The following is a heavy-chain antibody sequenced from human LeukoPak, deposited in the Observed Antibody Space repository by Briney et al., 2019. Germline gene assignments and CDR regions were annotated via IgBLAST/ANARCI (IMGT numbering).Heavy chain of an antibody. CDR3: ARDCSSTSCYYAGTVYYGMDV. J-gene: IGHJ6*02. D-gene: IGHD2-2*01. V-gene: IGHV4-34*09. CDR2: INHSGST. Sequence: SETLSLTCAVYGGSFSGYYWSWIRQPPGKGLEWIGEINHSGSTNYNPSLKSRVTISVDTSKNQFSLKLSSVTAADTAVYYCARDCSSTSCYYAGTVYYGMDVWGQGTTVTVSS. CDR1: GGSFSGYY.